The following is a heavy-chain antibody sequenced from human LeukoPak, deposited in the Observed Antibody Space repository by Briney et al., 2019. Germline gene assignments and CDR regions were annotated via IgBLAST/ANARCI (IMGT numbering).Heavy chain of an antibody. J-gene: IGHJ4*02. D-gene: IGHD3-22*01. V-gene: IGHV4-39*01. CDR1: GGSISSSSYY. Sequence: ASETLSLTCTVSGGSISSSSYYWGWIRQPPGKGLEWIGSIYYSGSTYYNPSLKSRVTISADTSKNQFSLKLSSVTAADTAVYYCARLGYYDPDYWGQGTLVTVSS. CDR2: IYYSGST. CDR3: ARLGYYDPDY.